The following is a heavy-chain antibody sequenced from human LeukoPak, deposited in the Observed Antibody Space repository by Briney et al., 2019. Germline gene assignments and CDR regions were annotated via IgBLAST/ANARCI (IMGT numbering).Heavy chain of an antibody. CDR1: GFSFTSYW. J-gene: IGHJ4*02. D-gene: IGHD2/OR15-2a*01. V-gene: IGHV3-74*01. Sequence: GGSLRHSCAATGFSFTSYWMHWVRQAPGKGLAWVSRINSDGSSTTYADSVKGRFTISRDNAKNTLYLQMNTLRGEDTAVYYCARESAIVLVPFDSWGQGTLVTVCS. CDR3: ARESAIVLVPFDS. CDR2: INSDGSST.